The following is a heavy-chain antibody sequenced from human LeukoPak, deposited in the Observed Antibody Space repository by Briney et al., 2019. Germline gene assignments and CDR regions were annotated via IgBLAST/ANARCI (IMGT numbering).Heavy chain of an antibody. CDR2: ILCDGNSK. J-gene: IGHJ6*02. D-gene: IGHD5-18*01. Sequence: GGSLRLSCVASGFTFSTYAMHWVRQAPGKGLEWVAVILCDGNSKYYADSVKGRFTISRDNSKNTLYLQMNSLRAEDTAVYYCARGRKYSYGTYYYGLDVWGQGTTVTVSS. CDR3: ARGRKYSYGTYYYGLDV. CDR1: GFTFSTYA. V-gene: IGHV3-30-3*01.